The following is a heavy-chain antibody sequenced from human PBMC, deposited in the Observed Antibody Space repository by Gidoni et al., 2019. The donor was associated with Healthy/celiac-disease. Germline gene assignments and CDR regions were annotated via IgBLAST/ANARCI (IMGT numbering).Heavy chain of an antibody. D-gene: IGHD3-16*01. Sequence: EVQLVESGGGLIQPGGSLRLSCAASGFTVSSNYMSWVRQAPGRGLEWVSVIYSGGSTYYADSVKGRFTISRDNSKNTLYLQMNSLRAEDTAVYYCARTLREMSYLDYWGQGTLVTVSS. J-gene: IGHJ4*02. CDR1: GFTVSSNY. CDR3: ARTLREMSYLDY. CDR2: IYSGGST. V-gene: IGHV3-53*01.